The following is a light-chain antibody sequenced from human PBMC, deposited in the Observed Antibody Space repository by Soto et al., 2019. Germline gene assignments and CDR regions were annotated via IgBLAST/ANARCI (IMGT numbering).Light chain of an antibody. CDR1: QSVSSN. CDR3: QQFYNWPRT. CDR2: GAS. Sequence: EIVMTQSPGTLSVSPGERATLSCRASQSVSSNLAWYQQKPGQAPRPLIYGASTRATGIPARFSGSGSETEFTLTISSLQSEDFAVYYCQQFYNWPRTFGQGTKVDIK. J-gene: IGKJ1*01. V-gene: IGKV3-15*01.